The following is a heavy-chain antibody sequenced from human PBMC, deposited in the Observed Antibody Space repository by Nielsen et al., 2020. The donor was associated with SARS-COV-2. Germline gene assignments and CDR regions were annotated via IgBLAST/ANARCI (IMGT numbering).Heavy chain of an antibody. CDR1: GYTFTSYD. J-gene: IGHJ6*02. D-gene: IGHD3-3*01. CDR3: ARLEGNANRKTGWPYYDFWSGYSGGMDV. Sequence: ASVKVSCKASGYTFTSYDINWVRQATGQGLEWMGWMNPNSGNTGYAQKFQGRVTTTRNTSISTAYMELSSLRSEDTAVYYCARLEGNANRKTGWPYYDFWSGYSGGMDVWGQGTTVTVSS. CDR2: MNPNSGNT. V-gene: IGHV1-8*01.